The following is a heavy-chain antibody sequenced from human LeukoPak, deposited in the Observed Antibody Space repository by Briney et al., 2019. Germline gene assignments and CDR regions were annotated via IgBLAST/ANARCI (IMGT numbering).Heavy chain of an antibody. CDR3: ARHIGYFDY. Sequence: SETLSLTCTVSGGSISSYYWSWVRQPPGKGLEWIGYIYYSGSTNYNPSLKSRVTISVDTSKNQFSLKLSSVTAADTAVYYCARHIGYFDYWGQGTLVTVSS. CDR2: IYYSGST. D-gene: IGHD3-10*01. CDR1: GGSISSYY. V-gene: IGHV4-59*01. J-gene: IGHJ4*02.